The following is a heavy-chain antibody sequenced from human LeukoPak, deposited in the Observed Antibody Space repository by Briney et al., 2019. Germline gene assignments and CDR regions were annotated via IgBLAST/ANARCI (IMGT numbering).Heavy chain of an antibody. Sequence: SSETLSLTCTVSGVSISSYYWSWIRQPPGKGLEWIGYIYYSGSTNYNPSLKSRVTISVDTSKNQFSLKLSSVTAADTAVYYCARLFGSRPFDYWGQGTLVTVSS. V-gene: IGHV4-59*08. D-gene: IGHD3-10*01. CDR1: GVSISSYY. J-gene: IGHJ4*02. CDR2: IYYSGST. CDR3: ARLFGSRPFDY.